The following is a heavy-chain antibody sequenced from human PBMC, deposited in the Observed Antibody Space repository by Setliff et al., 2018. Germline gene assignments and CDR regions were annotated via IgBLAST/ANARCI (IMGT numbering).Heavy chain of an antibody. J-gene: IGHJ4*02. CDR2: VYYSGTT. V-gene: IGHV4-39*01. CDR1: DGSMTSGSYY. CDR3: ARHDVMVRWFDY. Sequence: SETLSLTCSVSDGSMTSGSYYWGWIRQPPGKGLEWIGSVYYSGTTNYNPSLKSRATISVDTSKNQFSLRLSSVTAADTAVYYCARHDVMVRWFDYWGQGTLVTVSS. D-gene: IGHD3-10*01.